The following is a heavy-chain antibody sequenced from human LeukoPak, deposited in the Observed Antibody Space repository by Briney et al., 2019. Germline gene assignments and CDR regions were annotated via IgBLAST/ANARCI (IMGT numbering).Heavy chain of an antibody. CDR3: ARAGRAYSSSWYWLDP. CDR1: GFSLSSYG. Sequence: PGGSLRLSCVGSGFSLSSYGMSWVRQAPGKGLEWVSHISGSGGSTYDADSVKGRFTISRDNAKNSLYLQMNSLRAEDTAVYYCARAGRAYSSSWYWLDPWGQGTLVTVSS. J-gene: IGHJ5*02. V-gene: IGHV3-23*01. D-gene: IGHD6-13*01. CDR2: ISGSGGST.